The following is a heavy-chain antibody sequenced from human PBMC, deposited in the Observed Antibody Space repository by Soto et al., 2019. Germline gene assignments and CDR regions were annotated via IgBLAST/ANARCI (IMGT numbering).Heavy chain of an antibody. CDR1: WDSVSSNSAA. J-gene: IGHJ6*02. CDR3: ARVPIAAVGYYSDDGMHL. CDR2: TYYRSKWYN. D-gene: IGHD6-13*01. Sequence: SQTLSLTCAISWDSVSSNSAAWNWIRQSPSRGLEWLGRTYYRSKWYNDYAVSVKSRITINPDTSKNQFSLQLNSVTPEDTAVYYCARVPIAAVGYYSDDGMHLWCQGTTVTVSS. V-gene: IGHV6-1*01.